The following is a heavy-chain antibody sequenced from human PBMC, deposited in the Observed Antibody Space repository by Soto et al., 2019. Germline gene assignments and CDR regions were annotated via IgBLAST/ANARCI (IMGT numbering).Heavy chain of an antibody. CDR1: GGSFSGYY. D-gene: IGHD3-9*01. Sequence: SETLSLTCAVYGGSFSGYYWSWIRQPPGKGLEWIGEINHSGSTNYNPSLKSRVTISVDTSKNQFSLKLSSVTAADTAVYYCARDFEFLDYWGQGTLVTVSS. J-gene: IGHJ4*02. CDR3: ARDFEFLDY. V-gene: IGHV4-34*01. CDR2: INHSGST.